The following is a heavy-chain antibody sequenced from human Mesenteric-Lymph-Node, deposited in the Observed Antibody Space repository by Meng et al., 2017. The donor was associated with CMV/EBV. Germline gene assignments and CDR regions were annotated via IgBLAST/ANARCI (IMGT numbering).Heavy chain of an antibody. V-gene: IGHV1-2*02. D-gene: IGHD1-26*01. Sequence: ASVKVSCKASGYTLSGYYLHWVRQAPGQGLEWMGWINPNSGATNYAQKFQGRITMTRDTSTSTVYMELSSLRSEDTAVYYCARGGELLIWYFDLWGRGTLVTVSS. CDR1: GYTLSGYY. J-gene: IGHJ2*01. CDR3: ARGGELLIWYFDL. CDR2: INPNSGAT.